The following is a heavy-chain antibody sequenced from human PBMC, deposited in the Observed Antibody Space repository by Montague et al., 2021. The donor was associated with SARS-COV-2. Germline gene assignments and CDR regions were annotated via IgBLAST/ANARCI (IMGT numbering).Heavy chain of an antibody. J-gene: IGHJ4*02. CDR1: GFSLSTSGVG. V-gene: IGHV2-5*02. D-gene: IGHD2-2*01. Sequence: PALVKPTQTLTLTCTFSGFSLSTSGVGVGWIRQPPGKALEWLALVSWDDDNRYNPSVKRRVTVTKGTSENQVVLTMTNVDPVDTATYYCARRLYCSSTSCPYYFDKWGQGTLVIVSS. CDR2: VSWDDDN. CDR3: ARRLYCSSTSCPYYFDK.